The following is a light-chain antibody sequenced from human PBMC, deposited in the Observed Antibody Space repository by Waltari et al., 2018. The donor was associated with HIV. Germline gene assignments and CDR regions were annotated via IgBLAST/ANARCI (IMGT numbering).Light chain of an antibody. V-gene: IGKV1-13*02. CDR3: QQFNGYPVT. CDR1: QDIASA. Sequence: IQLTQSPSSLSASVGDRVTITCRASQDIASALAWYQQKPGKAPELLIYDASSLESGVPSRFSGSGFGTDFILTISSLQPEDFATYYCQQFNGYPVTFGQGTRLEIK. CDR2: DAS. J-gene: IGKJ5*01.